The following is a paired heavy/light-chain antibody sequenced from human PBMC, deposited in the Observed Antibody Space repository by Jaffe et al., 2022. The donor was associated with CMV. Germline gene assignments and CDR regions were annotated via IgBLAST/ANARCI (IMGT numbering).Heavy chain of an antibody. CDR3: ARDGVVVMPAAIRTHYYGMDV. J-gene: IGHJ6*02. D-gene: IGHD2-2*02. V-gene: IGHV1-18*01. CDR2: VSSYSGKT. CDR1: GYTFSNYE. Sequence: QAQLVQSGAEVKKPGASVKVSCRTAGYTFSNYEISWVRQAPGQGLEWMGRVSSYSGKTDYRHEFYGRVAMTIDTSTTTAYMELKNLRSDDTAVYFCARDGVVVMPAAIRTHYYGMDVWGQGTTVIVSS.
Light chain of an antibody. CDR2: DAS. J-gene: IGKJ1*01. CDR3: HQYGDSPTT. Sequence: ETVLTQSPATLSVSPGERATLSCRASQSVYNGYVAWYQQKPGQAPRRLIYDASTRATGIPDRFSGSGSGTDFTLTISRLEPEDFAVYYCHQYGDSPTTFGQGTKVEIK. CDR1: QSVYNGY. V-gene: IGKV3-20*01.